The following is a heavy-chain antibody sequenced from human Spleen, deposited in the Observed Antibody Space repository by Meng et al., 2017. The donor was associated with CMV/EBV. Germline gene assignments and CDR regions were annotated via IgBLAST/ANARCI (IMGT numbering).Heavy chain of an antibody. J-gene: IGHJ5*02. V-gene: IGHV4-4*02. CDR1: GGSISSSNL. CDR2: INHSGST. Sequence: VSGGSISSSNLWTWVRQVPGKGLEWIGEINHSGSTNYNPSLKSRVTISVDTSKNQFSLKLSAVTAADTAMYYCARASGTYYGHWFDPWGQGTLVTVSS. CDR3: ARASGTYYGHWFDP. D-gene: IGHD1-26*01.